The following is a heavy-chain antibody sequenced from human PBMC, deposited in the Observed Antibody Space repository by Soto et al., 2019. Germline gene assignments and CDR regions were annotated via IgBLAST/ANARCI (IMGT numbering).Heavy chain of an antibody. V-gene: IGHV1-3*01. J-gene: IGHJ3*02. Sequence: QVQLVQSGAEVKKPGASVKVSCKASGYTFTSYAMHWVRQAPGQRLEWMGWINAGNGNTKYSQKFQGRVTITRDTSASTAYMELSSLRSEDTAVYYCARVLIAAAGTIFAFDIWGQGTMGTVSS. D-gene: IGHD6-13*01. CDR1: GYTFTSYA. CDR3: ARVLIAAAGTIFAFDI. CDR2: INAGNGNT.